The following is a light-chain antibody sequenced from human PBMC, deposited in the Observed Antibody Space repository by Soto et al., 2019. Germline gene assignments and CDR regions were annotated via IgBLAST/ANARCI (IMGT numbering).Light chain of an antibody. Sequence: QSALTQPASVSGSPGQSITISCTGTSSDVGGYNYVSWYLQHPGKAPKLMIYEVSNRPSGVSNRFSGSKSGNTASLTISGLQAEDEADYYCSSYTSSSTPYVFGTGTKLTVL. CDR3: SSYTSSSTPYV. CDR1: SSDVGGYNY. J-gene: IGLJ1*01. CDR2: EVS. V-gene: IGLV2-14*01.